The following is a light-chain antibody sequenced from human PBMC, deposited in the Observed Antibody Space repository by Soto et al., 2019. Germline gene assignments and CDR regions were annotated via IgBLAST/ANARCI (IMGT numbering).Light chain of an antibody. V-gene: IGKV1-5*01. CDR1: QTISSW. Sequence: IQLTQSPSPLSASVGDRVTISCRASQTISSWLAWYQQRPGKAPKLLIYDASSLESGVPSRFSGSGSGKEFTLTISSLKPDDFATYYCQQHNSYPWTLGQGTKVDIK. J-gene: IGKJ1*01. CDR3: QQHNSYPWT. CDR2: DAS.